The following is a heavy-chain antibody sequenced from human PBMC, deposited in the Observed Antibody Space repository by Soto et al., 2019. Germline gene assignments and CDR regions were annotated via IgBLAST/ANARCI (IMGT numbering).Heavy chain of an antibody. Sequence: SETLSLTCTVSGGSISIGGYYWSWIRQHPGKGLEWIGYIYYSGSTYYNPSLKSRVTISVDTSKNQFSLKLSSVTAADTAVYYCARVLGGTTLEFTQFDYWGQGTLVTVSS. CDR1: GGSISIGGYY. CDR2: IYYSGST. J-gene: IGHJ4*02. CDR3: ARVLGGTTLEFTQFDY. D-gene: IGHD1-1*01. V-gene: IGHV4-31*03.